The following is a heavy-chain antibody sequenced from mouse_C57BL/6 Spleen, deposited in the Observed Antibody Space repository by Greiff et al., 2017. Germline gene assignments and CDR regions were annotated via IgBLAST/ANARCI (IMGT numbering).Heavy chain of an antibody. CDR1: GYTFPDYN. CDR2: INPNNGGT. Sequence: VQLKQSGPELVKPGASVKIPCKASGYTFPDYNMDWVKQSHGKSLEWIGDINPNNGGTIYNQKFKGKATLTVDKSSSTAYMERRSLTSEDTAVYYCARGAIYYYGSSYGDYAMDYWGQGTSVTVSS. V-gene: IGHV1-18*01. J-gene: IGHJ4*01. D-gene: IGHD1-1*01. CDR3: ARGAIYYYGSSYGDYAMDY.